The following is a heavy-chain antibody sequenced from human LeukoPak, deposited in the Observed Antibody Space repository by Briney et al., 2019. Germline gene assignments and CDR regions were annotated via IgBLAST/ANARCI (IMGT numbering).Heavy chain of an antibody. D-gene: IGHD2-2*01. V-gene: IGHV1-8*01. J-gene: IGHJ6*02. CDR3: AAVKGSSTSTYYYYGMDV. Sequence: GASVKVSCKAPGYTFTSYDINWVRQATGQGLEWMGWMNPNSGNTGYAQKFQGRVTMTRNTSISTAYMELSSLRSEDTAVYYCAAVKGSSTSTYYYYGMDVWGQGTTVTVSS. CDR2: MNPNSGNT. CDR1: GYTFTSYD.